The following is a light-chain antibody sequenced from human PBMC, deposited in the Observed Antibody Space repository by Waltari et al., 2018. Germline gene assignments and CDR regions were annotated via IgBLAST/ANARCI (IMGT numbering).Light chain of an antibody. Sequence: EIVLTQSPGTLSLSPGDRATLSCRASQTVSTIALSWYQQKPGQAPRVLIYSTYKRATGIPDRFSGSGSGTDFTLTINRLAPEDFAMYYCQQYDGIVVTFGGGTKVEI. CDR2: STY. V-gene: IGKV3-20*01. CDR1: QTVSTIA. J-gene: IGKJ4*01. CDR3: QQYDGIVVT.